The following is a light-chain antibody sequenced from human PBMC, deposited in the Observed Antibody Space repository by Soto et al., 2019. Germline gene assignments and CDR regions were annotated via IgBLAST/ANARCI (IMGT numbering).Light chain of an antibody. J-gene: IGLJ1*01. CDR2: EVT. CDR1: SRDIGTSNL. CDR3: SSYTSSTTYV. Sequence: QSALTQPASVSGSPGQSITISCTGTSRDIGTSNLVSWYQQYPGKAPKLIIFEVTRRPSGISNRFSGSKSGNTASLTISGLQAEDEADYFCSSYTSSTTYVFGTGTKVTVL. V-gene: IGLV2-14*02.